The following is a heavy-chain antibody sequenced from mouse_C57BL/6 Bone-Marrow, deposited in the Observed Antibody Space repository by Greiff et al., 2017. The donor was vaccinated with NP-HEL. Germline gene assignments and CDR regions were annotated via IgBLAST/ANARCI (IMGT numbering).Heavy chain of an antibody. CDR2: ISYDGSN. Sequence: EVQLQESGPGLVKPSQSLSLTCSVTGYSITSGYYWNWIRQFPGNKLEWMFYISYDGSNNYNPSLKNRISITRDTSKNQFFLKLNSVTTEDTATYYCARGGIYYCNYGGSWFAYWGQGTLVTVSA. CDR1: GYSITSGYY. V-gene: IGHV3-6*01. D-gene: IGHD2-1*01. J-gene: IGHJ3*01. CDR3: ARGGIYYCNYGGSWFAY.